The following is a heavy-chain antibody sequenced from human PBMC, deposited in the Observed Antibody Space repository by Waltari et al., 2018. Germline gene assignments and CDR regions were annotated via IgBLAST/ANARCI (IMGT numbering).Heavy chain of an antibody. Sequence: QVQLVQSGAEVKKPGSSVKVSCKASGGTFSSYIFSWVRQAPGQGLEWMGRIIPILGIPNYAQNFQGRVTITADKSTSTAYMELSSLRSEDTAVYYCARDYSHYSDSDGYYRPFDYWGQGTLVTVSS. J-gene: IGHJ4*02. D-gene: IGHD3-22*01. CDR3: ARDYSHYSDSDGYYRPFDY. V-gene: IGHV1-69*08. CDR1: GGTFSSYI. CDR2: IIPILGIP.